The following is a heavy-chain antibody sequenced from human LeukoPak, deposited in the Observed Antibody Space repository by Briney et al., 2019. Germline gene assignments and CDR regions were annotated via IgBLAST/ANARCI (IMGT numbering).Heavy chain of an antibody. CDR3: ARAAGGYYGSGSYSSLDY. CDR1: GFTFSSYG. CDR2: IWYDGSNK. D-gene: IGHD3-10*01. V-gene: IGHV3-33*08. J-gene: IGHJ4*02. Sequence: PGGSLRLSCAASGFTFSSYGMHWVRQAPGKGLEWVAVIWYDGSNKYYADSVKGRFTISRDNSKNTLYLQMNSLRAEDTAVYYCARAAGGYYGSGSYSSLDYWGQGTLVTVSS.